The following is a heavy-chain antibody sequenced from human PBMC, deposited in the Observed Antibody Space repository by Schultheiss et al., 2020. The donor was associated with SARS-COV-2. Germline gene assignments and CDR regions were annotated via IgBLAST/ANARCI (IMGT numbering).Heavy chain of an antibody. D-gene: IGHD4-17*01. CDR1: GGSISSSSYY. Sequence: SQTLSLTCTVSGGSISSSSYYWSWIRQPPGKGLEWIGYIYYSGSTNYNPSLKSRVTISVDTSKNQFSLKLSSVTAADTAVYYCARGPTVTTKGMDVWGQGTTVTVSS. V-gene: IGHV4-61*05. CDR2: IYYSGST. CDR3: ARGPTVTTKGMDV. J-gene: IGHJ6*02.